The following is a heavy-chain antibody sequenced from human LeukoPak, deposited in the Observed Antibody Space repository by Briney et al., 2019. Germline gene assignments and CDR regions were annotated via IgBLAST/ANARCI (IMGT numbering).Heavy chain of an antibody. V-gene: IGHV4-4*07. CDR2: IYTSGST. CDR1: GGSISSYY. Sequence: PSETLSLTCTVSGGSISSYYWSWIRQPAGKGLEWIGRIYTSGSTNYNPSLKSRVTMSVDTSKNQFPLKLSSVTAADTAVYYCARGGGYSSSWPLYYYYCMDVWGQGTTVTVSS. CDR3: ARGGGYSSSWPLYYYYCMDV. D-gene: IGHD6-13*01. J-gene: IGHJ6*02.